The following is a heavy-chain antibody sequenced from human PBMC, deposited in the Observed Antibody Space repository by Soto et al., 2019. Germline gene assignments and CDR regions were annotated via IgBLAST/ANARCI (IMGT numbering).Heavy chain of an antibody. V-gene: IGHV3-30-3*01. J-gene: IGHJ4*02. CDR3: ARDQYFYFDSTGYYDY. CDR2: ISSSGNNK. D-gene: IGHD3-22*01. Sequence: PGGSLRLSCAASGFTFSDFAVHWVRQPPGKGLEWVAGISSSGNNKFYSDSVKGRFTISRDKSKNTVYLEMNSLRAEDTAVYYCARDQYFYFDSTGYYDYWGQGTLVTVSS. CDR1: GFTFSDFA.